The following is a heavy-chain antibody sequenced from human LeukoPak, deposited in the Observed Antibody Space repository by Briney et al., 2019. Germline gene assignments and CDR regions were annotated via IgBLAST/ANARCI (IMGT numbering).Heavy chain of an antibody. J-gene: IGHJ5*02. V-gene: IGHV4-4*07. CDR2: IYTSGTI. CDR3: ARDSGTTGEVKFDP. D-gene: IGHD3-10*01. CDR1: GGSISSYY. Sequence: MSSDTLSLTCTVSGGSISSYYWSWIRQPAGTALEWIGRIYTSGTITYNPSLKSRVTMSVDTSKNQFSLKLSSVTAADTAVYYCARDSGTTGEVKFDPWGQGTLVTVSS.